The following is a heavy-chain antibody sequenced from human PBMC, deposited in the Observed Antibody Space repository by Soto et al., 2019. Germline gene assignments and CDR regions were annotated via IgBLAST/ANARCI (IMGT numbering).Heavy chain of an antibody. Sequence: SETLSLTCAVYGGSISSNKWWSWVRQPPGKGLEWIGEIYHSGSTNYNPSLKSRVTISVDKSKNQFSMKLSSVTAADTAVYYCAREDCSSTSCFLTPENWFDPWGQGTLVTVSS. J-gene: IGHJ5*02. CDR2: IYHSGST. CDR3: AREDCSSTSCFLTPENWFDP. D-gene: IGHD2-2*01. V-gene: IGHV4-4*02. CDR1: GGSISSNKW.